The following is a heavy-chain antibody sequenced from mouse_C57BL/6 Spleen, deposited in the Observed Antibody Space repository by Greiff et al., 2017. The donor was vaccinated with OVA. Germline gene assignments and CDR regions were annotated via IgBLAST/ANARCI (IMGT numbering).Heavy chain of an antibody. Sequence: VQLQQSGAELVRPGTSVKVSCKASGYAFTNYLIEWVKQRPGQGLEWIGVINPGSGGTNYNEKFKGKATLTADKSSSTAYMQLSSLTSEDSAVYFCARRPYYSNSYYFDYWGQGTTLTVSS. D-gene: IGHD2-5*01. CDR3: ARRPYYSNSYYFDY. V-gene: IGHV1-54*01. J-gene: IGHJ2*01. CDR1: GYAFTNYL. CDR2: INPGSGGT.